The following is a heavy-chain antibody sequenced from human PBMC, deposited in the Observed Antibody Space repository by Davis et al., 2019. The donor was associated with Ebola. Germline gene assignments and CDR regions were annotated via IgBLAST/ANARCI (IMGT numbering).Heavy chain of an antibody. D-gene: IGHD6-6*01. Sequence: ASVKVSCKASGYIFTSYGMSWVRQAPGQGLEWMGWISANNGNRNYAQKLQGRVTMTTDTSTTTAYMELRSLRSDDTAVYYCARAGSSSSWMDYWGQGTLVTVSS. J-gene: IGHJ4*02. CDR1: GYIFTSYG. V-gene: IGHV1-18*01. CDR2: ISANNGNR. CDR3: ARAGSSSSWMDY.